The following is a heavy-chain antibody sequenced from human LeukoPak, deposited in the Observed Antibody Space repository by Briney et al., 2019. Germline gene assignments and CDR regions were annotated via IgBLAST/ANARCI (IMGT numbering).Heavy chain of an antibody. CDR2: ISGSGGST. J-gene: IGHJ6*02. D-gene: IGHD2-2*01. V-gene: IGHV3-23*01. Sequence: GGSLRLSCAPSGFTFSNYGMNWVRQAPGKGLEWVSAISGSGGSTNYADSVKGRFTISRDNPKNTLYLQMNSLRAEDTAVYYFARDGTGVVVPAVPERYYYYYGMDFWGQGATVTVSS. CDR1: GFTFSNYG. CDR3: ARDGTGVVVPAVPERYYYYYGMDF.